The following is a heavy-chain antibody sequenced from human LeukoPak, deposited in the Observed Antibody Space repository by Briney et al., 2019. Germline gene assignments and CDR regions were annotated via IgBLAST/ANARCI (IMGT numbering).Heavy chain of an antibody. D-gene: IGHD5-24*01. CDR2: TYYNSKWYN. J-gene: IGHJ4*02. Sequence: SQTLSLTCAISGDSFSSNSGGWHWIRQSPSRGLEWLGRTYYNSKWYNDYAVSVKSRMTINPDTSKNQFSLQLNSVTPEDTAVYYCARGWLQSGFDYWGQGTLVTVSS. V-gene: IGHV6-1*01. CDR1: GDSFSSNSGG. CDR3: ARGWLQSGFDY.